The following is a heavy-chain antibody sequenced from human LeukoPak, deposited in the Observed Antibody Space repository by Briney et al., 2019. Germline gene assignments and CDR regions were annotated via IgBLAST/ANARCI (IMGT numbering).Heavy chain of an antibody. CDR1: GFTVSSNY. D-gene: IGHD5-18*01. Sequence: PGGSLRLSCAASGFTVSSNYVSWVRQAPGKGLEWVSVIYSGGSTYYADSVKGRFTISRDNSKNTLYLQMNSLRAEDTAVYYCARRYSYGYGIDYWGQGTLVTVSS. V-gene: IGHV3-53*01. J-gene: IGHJ4*02. CDR2: IYSGGST. CDR3: ARRYSYGYGIDY.